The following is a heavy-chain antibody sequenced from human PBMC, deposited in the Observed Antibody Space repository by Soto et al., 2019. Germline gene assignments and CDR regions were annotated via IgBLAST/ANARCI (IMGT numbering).Heavy chain of an antibody. CDR3: ARDTPPTDY. Sequence: QVQLVQSGAEVKKPGASVKVSCKTSGYTFTSYHISGARQAPGQGLEWMGWISAYNTNTNYAQKFQGRVTMTTDTLTSTAYMELRSLRSDDTAVYYCARDTPPTDYWGQGTLVTVSS. CDR1: GYTFTSYH. V-gene: IGHV1-18*01. CDR2: ISAYNTNT. J-gene: IGHJ4*02.